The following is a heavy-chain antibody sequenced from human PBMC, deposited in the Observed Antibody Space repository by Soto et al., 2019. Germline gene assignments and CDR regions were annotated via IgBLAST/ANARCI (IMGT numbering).Heavy chain of an antibody. CDR1: GLTFSSYA. D-gene: IGHD1-1*01. CDR2: ISGSGGST. V-gene: IGHV3-23*01. J-gene: IGHJ6*03. Sequence: EVQLLESGGGLVQPGGSLRLSCAASGLTFSSYAMSWVRQAPGKGLEWVSAISGSGGSTYYADSVKGRFTISRDNSKNTLYLQMNSLRAEDTAVYYCAKGGTGTTYYYYYMDVWGKGTTVTVSS. CDR3: AKGGTGTTYYYYYMDV.